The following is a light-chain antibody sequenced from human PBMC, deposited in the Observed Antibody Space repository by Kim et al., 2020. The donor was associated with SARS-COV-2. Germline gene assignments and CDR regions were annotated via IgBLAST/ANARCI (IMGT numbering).Light chain of an antibody. V-gene: IGKV1-9*01. CDR1: QGINNH. Sequence: GDTVAVTFRASQGINNHLAWYQQKPGKAPKLLIFAASTLQSGVPSRFRGSGSGAEFTLTVSSLQPEDFATYYCQQLDTYPWTFGQGTKV. J-gene: IGKJ1*01. CDR2: AAS. CDR3: QQLDTYPWT.